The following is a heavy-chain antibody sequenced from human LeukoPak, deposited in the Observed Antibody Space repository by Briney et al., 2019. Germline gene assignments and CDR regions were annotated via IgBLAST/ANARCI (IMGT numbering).Heavy chain of an antibody. J-gene: IGHJ4*02. V-gene: IGHV1-2*02. D-gene: IGHD5-12*01. CDR2: INPNSGGT. Sequence: ASVKVSCKASGYTFTGYYMHWVRQAPGQGPEWMGWINPNSGGTNYAQKFQGRVTMTRDTSISTAYMELSRLRSDDTAVYYCARAEPSGYDRAFDYWGQGTLVTVSS. CDR3: ARAEPSGYDRAFDY. CDR1: GYTFTGYY.